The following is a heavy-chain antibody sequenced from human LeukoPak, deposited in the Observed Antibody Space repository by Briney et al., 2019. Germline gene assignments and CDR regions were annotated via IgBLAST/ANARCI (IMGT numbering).Heavy chain of an antibody. Sequence: GESLRLSCAASGFTLTFSSYGMSWVRQVPGKGPEWVSYIGPGGSPIDYADSVKGRFTISRDNAKNSLYLQMNSLRAEDTAVYYCASGRGMNWGQGTLVTVSS. D-gene: IGHD3-16*01. CDR2: IGPGGSPI. CDR1: GFTLTFSSYG. V-gene: IGHV3-48*01. CDR3: ASGRGMN. J-gene: IGHJ4*02.